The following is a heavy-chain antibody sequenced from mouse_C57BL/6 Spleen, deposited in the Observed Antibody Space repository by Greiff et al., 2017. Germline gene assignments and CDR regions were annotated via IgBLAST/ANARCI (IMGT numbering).Heavy chain of an antibody. CDR1: GYTFTGYN. D-gene: IGHD1-1*01. CDR2: IIPNNGGT. CDR3: TSVVAL. J-gene: IGHJ1*03. V-gene: IGHV1-18*01. Sequence: VQLQQSGPELVKPGASVKMSCKASGYTFTGYNIDWVKQSHGKSLEWIGDIIPNNGGTSYNQKFKGKATLTVEKSSSTAYMELSSLTSWGTADYYFTSVVALWGTGTTVTVSS.